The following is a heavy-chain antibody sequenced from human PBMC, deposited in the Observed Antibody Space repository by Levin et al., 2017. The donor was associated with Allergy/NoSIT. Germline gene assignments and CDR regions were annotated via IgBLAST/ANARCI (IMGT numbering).Heavy chain of an antibody. Sequence: LSLTCVVSGFTVSEAWMHWVRQAPGKGLEWVGRVKRTRNGGTTDFSASVKGRFTIPRDDAKNMFYLQMNSLKTEDRAVYYGETDEFGGHWGQGTLATVSS. J-gene: IGHJ1*01. CDR2: VKRTRNGGTT. D-gene: IGHD3-10*01. CDR1: GFTVSEAW. V-gene: IGHV3-15*01. CDR3: ETDEFGGH.